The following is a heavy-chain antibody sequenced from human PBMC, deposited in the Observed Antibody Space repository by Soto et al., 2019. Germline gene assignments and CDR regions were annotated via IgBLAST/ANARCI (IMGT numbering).Heavy chain of an antibody. CDR1: GGSFSGYY. CDR3: ARGFGVTAPGIRGDSYPLDY. J-gene: IGHJ4*02. Sequence: QVQLQQWGAGLLKPSETLSLTCAVYGGSFSGYYWTWIRQPPGKGPEWIGEINHSGISNYNPSLKSRVTISGDTSKNHFSLLLRSVTAADTAVYYCARGFGVTAPGIRGDSYPLDYWGQGTLVTVSS. D-gene: IGHD2-21*01. CDR2: INHSGIS. V-gene: IGHV4-34*01.